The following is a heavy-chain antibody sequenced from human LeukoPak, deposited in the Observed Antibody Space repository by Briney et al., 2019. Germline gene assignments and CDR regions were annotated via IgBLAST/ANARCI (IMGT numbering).Heavy chain of an antibody. Sequence: XXFSXYSMNWVRQAPGKGLEWVSSISSSSSYIYYADSVKGRFTISRDNAKNSLYLQMNSLRAEDTAVYYCARARTGGWSPGVVDYWGQGTLVTVSS. CDR2: ISSSSSYI. J-gene: IGHJ4*02. V-gene: IGHV3-21*01. CDR1: XXFSXYS. D-gene: IGHD6-19*01. CDR3: ARARTGGWSPGVVDY.